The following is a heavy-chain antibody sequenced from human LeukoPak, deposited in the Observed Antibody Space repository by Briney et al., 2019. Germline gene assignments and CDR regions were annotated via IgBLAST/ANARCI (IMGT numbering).Heavy chain of an antibody. CDR2: ISSSSSTI. D-gene: IGHD3-22*01. CDR3: ARVTSYYYDSSGYYGARGAFDI. CDR1: GFTFSSYS. V-gene: IGHV3-48*02. Sequence: GGSLRLSCAASGFTFSSYSMNWVREAPGKGLVWVSYISSSSSTIYYADSVKGRFTISRDNAKNSLYLQMNSLRDEDTAVYYCARVTSYYYDSSGYYGARGAFDIWGQGTMVTVSS. J-gene: IGHJ3*02.